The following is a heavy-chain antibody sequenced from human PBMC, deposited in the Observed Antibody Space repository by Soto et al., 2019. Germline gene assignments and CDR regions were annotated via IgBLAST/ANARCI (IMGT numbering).Heavy chain of an antibody. V-gene: IGHV4-4*02. CDR3: ARVYMVRGTIIRYFDY. J-gene: IGHJ4*02. Sequence: QVQLQESGPGLVKPSGTLSLTCAVSGGSISSSNWWSWVRQPPGKGLEWIGKIYHSGSTNYNPSLMSRVTISVDESKNQFSLKLSSVTAADKAVYYCARVYMVRGTIIRYFDYWGQGTLVNVSS. CDR1: GGSISSSNW. D-gene: IGHD3-10*01. CDR2: IYHSGST.